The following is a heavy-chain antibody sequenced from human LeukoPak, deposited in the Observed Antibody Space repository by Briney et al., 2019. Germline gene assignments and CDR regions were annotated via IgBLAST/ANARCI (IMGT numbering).Heavy chain of an antibody. Sequence: GGSLRLSCAASGFTFSSYGMNWVRQGPGKGLEWVSSISSSSSYIYYAYSVKGRFAISRDNAKNSLYLQMNSLRAEDTAVYYCARGESGSYYVFDYWGQGTLVTVSS. CDR2: ISSSSSYI. D-gene: IGHD1-26*01. CDR3: ARGESGSYYVFDY. J-gene: IGHJ4*02. V-gene: IGHV3-21*01. CDR1: GFTFSSYG.